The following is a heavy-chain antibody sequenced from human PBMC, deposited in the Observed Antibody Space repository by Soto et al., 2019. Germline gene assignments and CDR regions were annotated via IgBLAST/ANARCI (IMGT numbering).Heavy chain of an antibody. Sequence: QVQLVQSGAEVKKPGSSVKVSCKASGGTFSSYAISWVRQAPGQGLEWMGGIIPIFGTANYAQKFQGRVTITADESTSTAYMELSSLRSEDTAVYYCARTTPYSVGSGWYGPLDYWGQGTLVTVSS. CDR3: ARTTPYSVGSGWYGPLDY. CDR2: IIPIFGTA. V-gene: IGHV1-69*12. CDR1: GGTFSSYA. D-gene: IGHD6-19*01. J-gene: IGHJ4*02.